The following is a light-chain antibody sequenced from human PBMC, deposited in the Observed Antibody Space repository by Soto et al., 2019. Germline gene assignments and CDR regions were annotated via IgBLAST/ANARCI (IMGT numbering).Light chain of an antibody. CDR2: GAS. V-gene: IGKV3-20*01. Sequence: EIVLTQSPGTLSLSPGERATLSCRASQSVSSSYLAWYQQKPGQAPRLLIYGASSRATGITDRFSGSGSGTDFTLTISRLEPEDFAVYYCQQYGSSPLTFGPGTKVHIK. CDR3: QQYGSSPLT. CDR1: QSVSSSY. J-gene: IGKJ3*01.